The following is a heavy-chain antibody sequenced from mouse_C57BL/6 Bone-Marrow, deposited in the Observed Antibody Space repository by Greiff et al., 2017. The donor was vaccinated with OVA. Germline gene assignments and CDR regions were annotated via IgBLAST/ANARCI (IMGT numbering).Heavy chain of an antibody. J-gene: IGHJ4*01. CDR2: IYPGSGRT. CDR1: GYTFTSYC. Sequence: QVQLQQPGAELVKPGASVKMSCKASGYTFTSYCITWVKQRPGQGLEWIGDIYPGSGRTNYNEKFKGKATLTVDTSSSTAYMQLSSLTSEDSAVYYCASSVITTLEGDFAMDYRGQGTSVTVSS. CDR3: ASSVITTLEGDFAMDY. V-gene: IGHV1-55*01. D-gene: IGHD1-1*01.